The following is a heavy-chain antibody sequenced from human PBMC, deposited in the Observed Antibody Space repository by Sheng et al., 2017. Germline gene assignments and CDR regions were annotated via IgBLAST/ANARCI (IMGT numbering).Heavy chain of an antibody. Sequence: QVQLQQWGAGLLKPSETLSLTCAVYGGSFSGYYWSWIRQPPREGGWSGIGEINDSGSTNYNPSLKSRVTISVDTSKNQFSLKLTSVTAADTAVYYCARQREGGPSFRPYYYDMDVWGQGTTVTVSS. V-gene: IGHV4-34*01. CDR1: GGSFSGYY. D-gene: IGHD3-16*01. CDR3: ARQREGGPSFRPYYYDMDV. J-gene: IGHJ6*02. CDR2: INDSGST.